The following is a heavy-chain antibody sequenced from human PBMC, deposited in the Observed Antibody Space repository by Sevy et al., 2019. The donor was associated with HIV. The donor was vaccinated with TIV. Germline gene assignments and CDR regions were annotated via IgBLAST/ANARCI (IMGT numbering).Heavy chain of an antibody. Sequence: GGSLRLSCTASGFTFGDYAMSWFRQAPGKGLEWVGFIRSKAYGGTTEYAASVKGRFTISRDDSKSIAYLQMNSLRTEDTAVYYCTRDSGRRGGAVTIFGVVTLDAFDIWGQGTMVTVSS. J-gene: IGHJ3*02. CDR2: IRSKAYGGTT. D-gene: IGHD3-3*01. CDR3: TRDSGRRGGAVTIFGVVTLDAFDI. V-gene: IGHV3-49*03. CDR1: GFTFGDYA.